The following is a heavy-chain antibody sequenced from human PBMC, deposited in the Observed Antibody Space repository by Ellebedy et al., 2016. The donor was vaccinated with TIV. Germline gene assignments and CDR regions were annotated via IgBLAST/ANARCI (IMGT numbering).Heavy chain of an antibody. J-gene: IGHJ3*02. CDR2: ISGSGDST. V-gene: IGHV3-23*01. CDR3: AKNTAGGNYLNAFEI. D-gene: IGHD5-24*01. CDR1: GFSFSSYV. Sequence: GESLKISCAASGFSFSSYVMTWVRQAPGKGLEWVSGISGSGDSTYNADYVRGRFTISRDNSKNTLYLQMNSLRDEDTAVYYCAKNTAGGNYLNAFEIWGRGTMVTVSS.